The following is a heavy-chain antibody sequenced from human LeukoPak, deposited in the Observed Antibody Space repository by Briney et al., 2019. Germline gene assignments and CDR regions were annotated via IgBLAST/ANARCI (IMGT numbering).Heavy chain of an antibody. V-gene: IGHV1-69*05. CDR3: AIKPRSPYCSSTSCYTPLDY. CDR1: GGTFSSFA. J-gene: IGHJ4*02. Sequence: GASVKVSCKASGGTFSSFAISWVRQAPGQGLEWMGGIIPIFGTANYAQKFQGRVTITTDESTSTAYMELSSLRFEDTAVYYCAIKPRSPYCSSTSCYTPLDYWGQGTLVTVSS. CDR2: IIPIFGTA. D-gene: IGHD2-2*02.